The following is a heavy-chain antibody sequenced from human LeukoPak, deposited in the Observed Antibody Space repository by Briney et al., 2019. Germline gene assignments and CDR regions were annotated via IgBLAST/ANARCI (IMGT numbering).Heavy chain of an antibody. J-gene: IGHJ5*02. CDR2: ISYSGTT. D-gene: IGHD3-10*01. CDR1: GGSISSDY. V-gene: IGHV4-59*01. CDR3: ARVENYGSGSSEYWFDP. Sequence: SETLSLTCTVSGGSISSDYWSWIRQPPGKGLEWIGSISYSGTTNYNPSLKSRVTISVDTSKNQFSLHLTSVTAADTAVYYCARVENYGSGSSEYWFDPWGQGTLVTVSS.